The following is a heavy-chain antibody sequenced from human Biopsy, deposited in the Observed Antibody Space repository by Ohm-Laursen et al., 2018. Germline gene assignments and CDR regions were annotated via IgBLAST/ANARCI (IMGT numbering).Heavy chain of an antibody. D-gene: IGHD4-11*01. CDR1: GDSVTKYY. J-gene: IGHJ6*02. V-gene: IGHV4-59*02. CDR2: IYYSVMT. CDR3: ARDSGILNYGNFKYYHYYGMDV. Sequence: SDTLSLTCTVSGDSVTKYYWSWIRRPPGKGLEWIGHIYYSVMTNYNPSLQSRVSISVDTSRNQVSLTLSSVTAADTAVYYCARDSGILNYGNFKYYHYYGMDVWGQGTKVTGSS.